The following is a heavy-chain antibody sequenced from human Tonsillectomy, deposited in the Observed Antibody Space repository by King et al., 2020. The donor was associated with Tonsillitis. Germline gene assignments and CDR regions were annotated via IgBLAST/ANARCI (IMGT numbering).Heavy chain of an antibody. V-gene: IGHV3-23*04. Sequence: EVQLVQSGGGLVQPGGSLRLSCAASGFTFSSYAMSWVRQAPGKGLEWVSAISGSGGSTYYADSVKGRFTISRDNSKNTLYLQMNSLRAEDTALYYCAKVSGSRGVVYTHDGFDIWGQGTNVTVSS. D-gene: IGHD2-8*02. CDR2: ISGSGGST. J-gene: IGHJ3*02. CDR3: AKVSGSRGVVYTHDGFDI. CDR1: GFTFSSYA.